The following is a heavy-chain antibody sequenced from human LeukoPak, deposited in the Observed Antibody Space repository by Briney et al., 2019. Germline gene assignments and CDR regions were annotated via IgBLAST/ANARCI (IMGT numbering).Heavy chain of an antibody. CDR1: GGSISSSSYS. D-gene: IGHD4-17*01. J-gene: IGHJ6*02. V-gene: IGHV4-39*01. Sequence: PSETLSLTCTVSGGSISSSSYSWGWIRQPPGKGLAWVGSIYYSGSTYYNASLKSRVTISIDTSRNQFSLKLNSVTAADTAVYYCASRLRTYGDYTSLHHYGVDVWGQGTTVTVSS. CDR2: IYYSGST. CDR3: ASRLRTYGDYTSLHHYGVDV.